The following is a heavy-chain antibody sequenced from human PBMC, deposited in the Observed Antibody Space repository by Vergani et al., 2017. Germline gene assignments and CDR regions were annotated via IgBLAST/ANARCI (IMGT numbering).Heavy chain of an antibody. CDR1: GFSFSSHA. CDR3: AKADSVTSGSLQYNFYMDV. V-gene: IGHV3-30*18. CDR2: ISNDGSKK. Sequence: QVQLAESGGGRVQPGRSLRLFCAASGFSFSSHAIHWVRQAPGKGLEWVAVISNDGSKKNYADSVKGRFTISRDNSKNTLDLQMNSLRTQDTAVYYCAKADSVTSGSLQYNFYMDVWGKGTTVTVS. J-gene: IGHJ6*03. D-gene: IGHD3-10*01.